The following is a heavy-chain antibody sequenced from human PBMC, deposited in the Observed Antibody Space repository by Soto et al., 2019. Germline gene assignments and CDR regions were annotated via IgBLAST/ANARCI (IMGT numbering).Heavy chain of an antibody. V-gene: IGHV1-18*01. CDR2: ISPYNGNT. D-gene: IGHD2-15*01. CDR1: GYTFTSYT. J-gene: IGHJ5*02. CDR3: ARVVGALGRWFDP. Sequence: QVQLVQSGAEVKEPGASVKVSCKASGYTFTSYTISWVRQAPGQGLEWMGRISPYNGNTNYAQKLQGRVTMTTDTSPSIAYMELRSLRADETAVYYCARVVGALGRWFDPWGQGTLVTVSS.